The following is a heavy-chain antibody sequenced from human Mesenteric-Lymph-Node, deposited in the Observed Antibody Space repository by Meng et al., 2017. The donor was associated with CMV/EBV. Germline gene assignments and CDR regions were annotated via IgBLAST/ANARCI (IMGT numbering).Heavy chain of an antibody. CDR2: ISYDGSNK. D-gene: IGHD2-2*01. J-gene: IGHJ6*02. Sequence: GGSLRLSCAASGFTFSSYAMHWVRQAPGKGLEWVAVISYDGSNKYYADSVKGRFTISRDNSKNTLYLQMNSLRAEDTAVYYCARDRADMAYQLLGRGYYYYYGMDVWGQGTTVTVSS. CDR3: ARDRADMAYQLLGRGYYYYYGMDV. CDR1: GFTFSSYA. V-gene: IGHV3-30-3*01.